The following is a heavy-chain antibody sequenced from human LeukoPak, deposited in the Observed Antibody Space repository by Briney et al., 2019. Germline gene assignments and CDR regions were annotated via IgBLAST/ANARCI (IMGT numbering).Heavy chain of an antibody. D-gene: IGHD3-10*01. V-gene: IGHV5-51*01. CDR2: LYLGDPDT. CDR3: ARHAMRMIRGAMSAFDI. J-gene: IGHJ3*02. Sequence: GESPKISLKGSGYSVTKYWMCGGRQVPGKGLEWVGILYLGDPDTRYSPSVQGQVTISANKSTSTAYLQWSSLKASDTAMYYCARHAMRMIRGAMSAFDIWGQGTMVTVSS. CDR1: GYSVTKYW.